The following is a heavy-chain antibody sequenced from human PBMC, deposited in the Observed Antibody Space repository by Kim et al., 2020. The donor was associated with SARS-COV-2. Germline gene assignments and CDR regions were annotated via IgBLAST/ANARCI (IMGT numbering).Heavy chain of an antibody. CDR1: GFSFSSHS. CDR2: ISSRSTTI. D-gene: IGHD2-8*01. Sequence: GGSLRLSCAGSGFSFSSHSLNWVRQAPGKGLEWVSYISSRSTTIYYADSVKGRFTISRANVENLLFLQMDSLRAEDTAVYYCARLGSGVTAVAIGYW. J-gene: IGHJ4*01. V-gene: IGHV3-48*01. CDR3: ARLGSGVTAVAIGY.